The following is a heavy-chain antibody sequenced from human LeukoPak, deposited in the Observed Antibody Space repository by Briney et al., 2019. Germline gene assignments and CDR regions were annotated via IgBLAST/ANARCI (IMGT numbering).Heavy chain of an antibody. CDR3: ARGVYGDYADY. CDR1: GVSISRYY. D-gene: IGHD4-17*01. CDR2: IYYSGST. J-gene: IGHJ4*02. Sequence: KPSETLSLTCTVSGVSISRYYWSWIRQPPGKGLEWIGYIYYSGSTNYNPSFKSRVTISVDTSENQFSLKLSSVTAADTAVYYCARGVYGDYADYWGQGTLVTVSS. V-gene: IGHV4-59*01.